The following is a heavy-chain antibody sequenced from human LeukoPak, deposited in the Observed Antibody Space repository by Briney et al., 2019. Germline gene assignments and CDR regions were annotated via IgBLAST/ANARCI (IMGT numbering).Heavy chain of an antibody. J-gene: IGHJ6*03. V-gene: IGHV1-2*02. Sequence: ASVKASCKASGYTFTGYYMHWVRQAPGQGLEWMGWINPNSGGTNYAQKFQGRVTMTRDTSISTAYMELSRLRSDDTAVYYCGRLGCSGGSCYSYYYYYMDVWGKGTTVTVSS. CDR2: INPNSGGT. CDR1: GYTFTGYY. CDR3: GRLGCSGGSCYSYYYYYMDV. D-gene: IGHD2-15*01.